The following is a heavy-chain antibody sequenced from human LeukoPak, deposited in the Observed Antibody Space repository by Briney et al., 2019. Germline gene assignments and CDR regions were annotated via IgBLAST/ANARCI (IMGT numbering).Heavy chain of an antibody. Sequence: ASVKVSCKASGYTFTSYYMHWVRQAPGQGLEWMGIINPSGGSTSYAQKFQGRVTMTRDTSTSTVYMELSSPRFEGTGVFFCARAWGSCSRCLLVGPRGPGTLGTVSS. V-gene: IGHV1-46*01. CDR2: INPSGGST. D-gene: IGHD2-2*01. CDR3: ARAWGSCSRCLLVGP. J-gene: IGHJ5*02. CDR1: GYTFTSYY.